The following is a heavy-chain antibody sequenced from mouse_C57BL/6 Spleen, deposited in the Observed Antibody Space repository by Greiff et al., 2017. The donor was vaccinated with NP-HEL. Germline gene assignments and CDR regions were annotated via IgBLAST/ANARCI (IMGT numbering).Heavy chain of an antibody. CDR2: IDPSDSYT. D-gene: IGHD1-1*01. CDR3: ARLSTGN. CDR1: GYTFTSYW. V-gene: IGHV1-50*01. J-gene: IGHJ2*01. Sequence: VQLQQPGAELVKPGASVKLSCKASGYTFTSYWMQWVKQRPGQGLEWIGEIDPSDSYTNYNQKFKGKATLTVDTSSSTAYMQLSSLTSEDSAVYYCARLSTGNWGQGTTLTVSS.